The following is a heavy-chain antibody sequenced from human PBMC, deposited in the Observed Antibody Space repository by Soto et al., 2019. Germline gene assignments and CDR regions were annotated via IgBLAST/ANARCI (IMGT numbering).Heavy chain of an antibody. D-gene: IGHD2-2*01. CDR1: GYTFTGYY. J-gene: IGHJ5*02. Sequence: ASVKVSCKASGYTFTGYYMHWVRQAPGQGLEWMGWINPNSGGTNYAQKFQGWVTMTRDTSISTAYMELSRLRSDDTAVYYCARGRLGYCSSTSCYEGRSTLQYGGDDIWFDPWGQGTLVTVSS. V-gene: IGHV1-2*04. CDR3: ARGRLGYCSSTSCYEGRSTLQYGGDDIWFDP. CDR2: INPNSGGT.